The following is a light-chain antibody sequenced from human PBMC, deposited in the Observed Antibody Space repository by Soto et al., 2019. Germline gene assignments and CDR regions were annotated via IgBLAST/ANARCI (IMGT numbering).Light chain of an antibody. V-gene: IGKV3-15*01. CDR3: QQYNNWPGT. Sequence: EIVMTQSPATLSVSPGERATLSCRASQSVSSNLAWYQQTPGQAPRLLIYGASTRATGIPARFSGSGSGTEFTLTISSLQSEDFAVYYCQQYNNWPGTFGQGTKLEIK. J-gene: IGKJ2*01. CDR1: QSVSSN. CDR2: GAS.